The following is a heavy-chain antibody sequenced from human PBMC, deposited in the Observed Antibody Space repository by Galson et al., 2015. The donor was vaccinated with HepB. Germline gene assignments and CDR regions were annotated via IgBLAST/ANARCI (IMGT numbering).Heavy chain of an antibody. J-gene: IGHJ4*02. D-gene: IGHD1-26*01. CDR2: VRIKTRGGTT. V-gene: IGHV3-49*04. CDR1: GFRFGDYA. Sequence: SLRLSCAASGFRFGDYAVIWVRQAPGKGLEWVGFVRIKTRGGTTEYAASVKGRFTISRDDSKSVAYLQMNSLNAEDTAKYYCINDGPRPGKDYYPFAYWGQGTLVTVSS. CDR3: INDGPRPGKDYYPFAY.